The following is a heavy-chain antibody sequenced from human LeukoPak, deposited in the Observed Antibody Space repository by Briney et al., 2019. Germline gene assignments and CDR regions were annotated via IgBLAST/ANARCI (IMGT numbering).Heavy chain of an antibody. Sequence: GGSLRLSCAASGFTFRNYWMSWVRQAPGKGLEWVANIKEDGSEKYYVDSVKGRFTISRDNAKNSLCLQMNSLRAEDTAVYYCANLRLLGFDSWGQGTLVTVSS. V-gene: IGHV3-7*01. J-gene: IGHJ4*02. D-gene: IGHD2-21*02. CDR1: GFTFRNYW. CDR3: ANLRLLGFDS. CDR2: IKEDGSEK.